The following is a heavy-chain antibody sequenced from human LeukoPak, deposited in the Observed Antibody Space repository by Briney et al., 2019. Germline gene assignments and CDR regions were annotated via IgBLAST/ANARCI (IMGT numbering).Heavy chain of an antibody. D-gene: IGHD6-13*01. CDR1: GGSISSYS. CDR3: AREAAVNYYYYYGMDV. J-gene: IGHJ6*02. Sequence: SETLSLTCTVSGGSISSYSWSWIRQPAGKGLEWIGRIYTSGSTNYNPSLKSRVTMSVDTSKNQFSLKLSSVTAADTAVYYCAREAAVNYYYYYGMDVWGQGTTVTVSS. CDR2: IYTSGST. V-gene: IGHV4-4*07.